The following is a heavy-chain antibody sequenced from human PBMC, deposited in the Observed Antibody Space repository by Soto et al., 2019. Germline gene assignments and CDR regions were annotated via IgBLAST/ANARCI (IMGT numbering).Heavy chain of an antibody. V-gene: IGHV5-51*01. D-gene: IGHD3-16*01. J-gene: IGHJ6*02. CDR2: IFPRDSDT. CDR1: ESSFINYW. CDR3: ARHGLYGSDGAGGEV. Sequence: VESLKISCEGSESSFINYWIGWVRQMPGKGLEWMGIIFPRDSDTRYSPSFQGQVTISVDRSISTAYLQWTTLKTSDTAMYYCARHGLYGSDGAGGEVRG.